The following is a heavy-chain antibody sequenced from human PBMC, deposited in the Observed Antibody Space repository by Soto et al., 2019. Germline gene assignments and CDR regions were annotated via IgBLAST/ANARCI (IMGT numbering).Heavy chain of an antibody. CDR1: GGSISSYY. CDR2: IYYSGST. D-gene: IGHD6-13*01. CDR3: ASQQLVHYYYGMDV. V-gene: IGHV4-59*08. Sequence: LETLSLTCTVSGGSISSYYWSWIRQPPGKGLEWIGYIYYSGSTNYNPSLKSRVTISVDTSKNQFSLKLSSVTAADTAVYYCASQQLVHYYYGMDVWGQGTTVTVSS. J-gene: IGHJ6*02.